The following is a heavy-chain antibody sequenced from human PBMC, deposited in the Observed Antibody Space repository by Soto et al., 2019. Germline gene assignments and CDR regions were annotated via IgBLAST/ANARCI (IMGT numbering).Heavy chain of an antibody. CDR1: GVSISSGGYS. Sequence: QVQLQESGSGLVKPSQTLSLTCEVSGVSISSGGYSWSWIRQSPGKGLEWMGYIFHSGTTDYNPFLKSRLTISVDRSKNQFSRRLRSVTAAATALYYWARAGGSGPLDDWFDPWGQGTLVTVSS. CDR3: ARAGGSGPLDDWFDP. CDR2: IFHSGTT. V-gene: IGHV4-30-2*06. J-gene: IGHJ5*02. D-gene: IGHD3-10*01.